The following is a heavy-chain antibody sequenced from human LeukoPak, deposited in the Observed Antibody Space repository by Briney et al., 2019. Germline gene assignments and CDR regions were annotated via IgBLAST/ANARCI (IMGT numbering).Heavy chain of an antibody. Sequence: PSGTLSLTCAVSGGSINNSNWWSWVRQPPGKGLEWIGEIYHSGSTNYNPSLKSRVTISVDKSKNQFSLKLSSVTAADTAVYYCARTYSSSWYFSYWGQGTLVTVSS. J-gene: IGHJ4*02. CDR3: ARTYSSSWYFSY. D-gene: IGHD6-13*01. V-gene: IGHV4-4*02. CDR2: IYHSGST. CDR1: GGSINNSNW.